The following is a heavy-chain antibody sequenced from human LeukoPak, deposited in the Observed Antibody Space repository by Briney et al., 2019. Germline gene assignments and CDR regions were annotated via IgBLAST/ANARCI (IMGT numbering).Heavy chain of an antibody. CDR3: ARFYVATIGDNFDM. V-gene: IGHV3-53*01. D-gene: IGHD5-12*01. CDR2: IYTGGSP. J-gene: IGHJ3*02. CDR1: GFSVSNNY. Sequence: PGGSLRLSCAASGFSVSNNYMSWVRQAPGKGLEWVSIIYTGGSPYYADSVKGRFTISRDNSKNTLSLQMNSLRADDTAVYYCARFYVATIGDNFDMWGQGTKVTVSS.